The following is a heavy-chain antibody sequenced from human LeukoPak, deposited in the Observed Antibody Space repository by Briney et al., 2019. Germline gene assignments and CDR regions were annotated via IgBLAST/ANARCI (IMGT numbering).Heavy chain of an antibody. CDR2: VSWDGSST. V-gene: IGHV3-43*01. J-gene: IGHJ5*02. D-gene: IGHD2-2*01. Sequence: GGSLRLSCAASGFTFDDYTMHWVRQAPGKGLEWVSLVSWDGSSTYYADSVKRRFTISRDNSKNSLYLQMNSLRTEDTALYYCAKGQYQLLGNWFDPWGQGTLVTVSS. CDR3: AKGQYQLLGNWFDP. CDR1: GFTFDDYT.